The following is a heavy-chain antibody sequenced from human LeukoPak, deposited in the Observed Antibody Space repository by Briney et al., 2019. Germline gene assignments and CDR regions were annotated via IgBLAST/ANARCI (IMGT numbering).Heavy chain of an antibody. V-gene: IGHV3-33*01. CDR1: GFTFSSYG. D-gene: IGHD2-15*01. CDR3: ARPRTEGYDGLLHGMDV. Sequence: PGGSLRLSCAASGFTFSSYGMHWVRQAPGKGLEWVAVIWYDGSNKYYADSVKGRFTISRDNSKNTLYLQMNSLRTEDTAVCYCARPRTEGYDGLLHGMDVWGQGTTVTVSS. CDR2: IWYDGSNK. J-gene: IGHJ6*02.